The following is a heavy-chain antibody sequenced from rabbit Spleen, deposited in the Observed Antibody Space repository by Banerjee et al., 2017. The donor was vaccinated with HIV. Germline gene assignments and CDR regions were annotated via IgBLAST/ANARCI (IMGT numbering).Heavy chain of an antibody. CDR3: ARDLTDVIGWNFGW. D-gene: IGHD1-1*01. Sequence: QQQLEESGGGLVKPGGTLTLTCKVSGIDFSSYYYMCWVRQAPGKGLEWIACIYGDSSGSTYYASWAKGRFTISKTSSTTVTLQMTSLTVADTATYFCARDLTDVIGWNFGWWGPGTLVTVS. CDR1: GIDFSSYYY. J-gene: IGHJ4*01. V-gene: IGHV1S45*01. CDR2: IYGDSSGST.